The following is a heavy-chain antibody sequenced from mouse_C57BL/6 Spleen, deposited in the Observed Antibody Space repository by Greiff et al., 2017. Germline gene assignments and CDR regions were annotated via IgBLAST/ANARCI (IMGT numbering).Heavy chain of an antibody. CDR3: ARSGDYYGSSPPDD. J-gene: IGHJ2*01. V-gene: IGHV1-59*01. CDR1: GYTFTSYW. D-gene: IGHD1-1*01. Sequence: VQLQQPGAELVRPGTSVKLSCKASGYTFTSYWMHWVKQRPGQGLEWIGVIDPSDSYTNYNQKFKGKATLTVDTSSSTAYMQLSSLTSEDSAVYYCARSGDYYGSSPPDDWGQGTTLTVSS. CDR2: IDPSDSYT.